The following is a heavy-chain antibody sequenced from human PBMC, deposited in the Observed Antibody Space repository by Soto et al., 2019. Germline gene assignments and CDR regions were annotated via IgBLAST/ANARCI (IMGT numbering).Heavy chain of an antibody. CDR2: IIPLFGTP. Sequence: QVQLVQSGAEVRKPGSSLRVSCKSSGATFSTTGISWVRQAPGQGLEWMGGIIPLFGTPKYARNFQGRVSITADEATKTVYLELNSLGPDDAGVYYCARASPVICGGDACYRLDSSFDSWGQGSLVLVSS. V-gene: IGHV1-69*01. CDR1: GATFSTTG. J-gene: IGHJ5*01. CDR3: ARASPVICGGDACYRLDSSFDS. D-gene: IGHD2-21*02.